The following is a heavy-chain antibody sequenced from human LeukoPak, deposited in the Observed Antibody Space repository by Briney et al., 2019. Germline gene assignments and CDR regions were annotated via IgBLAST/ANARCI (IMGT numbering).Heavy chain of an antibody. J-gene: IGHJ4*02. CDR1: GGSISSSSYY. Sequence: SETLSLTCTVSGGSISSSSYYWGWIRQPPGKGLEWIGNIYYSGSTYYNPSLKSRVTISVDTSKNQFSLKLSSVTAADTAVYYCAGSLRYYYDSSGYYYKPFDYWGQGTLVTVSS. CDR3: AGSLRYYYDSSGYYYKPFDY. V-gene: IGHV4-39*07. CDR2: IYYSGST. D-gene: IGHD3-22*01.